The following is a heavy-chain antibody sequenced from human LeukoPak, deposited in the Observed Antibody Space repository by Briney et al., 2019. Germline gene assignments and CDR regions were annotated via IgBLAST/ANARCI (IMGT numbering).Heavy chain of an antibody. CDR2: IYYSGST. CDR3: ARVSGWFDP. CDR1: GGSISSYY. Sequence: PLETLSLTCTVSGGSISSYYWSWIRQPPGKGLEWIGYIYYSGSTNYNPSLKSRVTISVHTSKNQFSLKLSSVTAADTAVYYCARVSGWFDPWGQGTLVTVSS. J-gene: IGHJ5*02. D-gene: IGHD3-10*01. V-gene: IGHV4-59*01.